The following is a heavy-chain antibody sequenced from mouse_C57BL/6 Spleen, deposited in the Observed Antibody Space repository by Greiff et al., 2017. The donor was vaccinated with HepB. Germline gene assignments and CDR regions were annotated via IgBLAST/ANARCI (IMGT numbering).Heavy chain of an antibody. CDR2: ISSGSSTI. CDR3: ARSMVTHFDY. CDR1: GFTFSDYG. Sequence: DVQLVESGGGLVKPGGSLKLSCAASGFTFSDYGMHWVRQAPEKGLEWVAYISSGSSTIYYADTVKGRFTISRDNAKNTLFLQMTSLRSEDTAMYYCARSMVTHFDYWGQGTTLTVSS. J-gene: IGHJ2*01. D-gene: IGHD2-10*02. V-gene: IGHV5-17*01.